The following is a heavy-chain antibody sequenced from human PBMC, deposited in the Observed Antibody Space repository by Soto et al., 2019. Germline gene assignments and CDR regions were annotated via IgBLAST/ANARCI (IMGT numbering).Heavy chain of an antibody. CDR1: GFTFSDYY. Sequence: GGSLRLSCAASGFTFSDYYMSWIRQAPGKGQEWVSYISSSGSTIYYADSVKGRFTISRDNAKNSLYLQMNSLRAEDTAVYYCARELEDMVRGVMAQDYWGQGTLVTVSS. CDR3: ARELEDMVRGVMAQDY. CDR2: ISSSGSTI. V-gene: IGHV3-11*01. D-gene: IGHD3-10*01. J-gene: IGHJ4*02.